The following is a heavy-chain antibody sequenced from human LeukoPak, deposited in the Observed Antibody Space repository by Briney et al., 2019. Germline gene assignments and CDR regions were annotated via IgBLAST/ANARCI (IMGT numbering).Heavy chain of an antibody. D-gene: IGHD6-13*01. CDR1: GFTFSSYW. Sequence: GGSLRLSCAASGFTFSSYWMSWVRQAPGKGLEWVANIKQDGSEKYHVDSVKGRFTISRENAKNSLYLQINSLRAGDMAVYYCARAIAAEFRGGMDVWGQGTTVTVSS. CDR2: IKQDGSEK. V-gene: IGHV3-7*01. CDR3: ARAIAAEFRGGMDV. J-gene: IGHJ6*02.